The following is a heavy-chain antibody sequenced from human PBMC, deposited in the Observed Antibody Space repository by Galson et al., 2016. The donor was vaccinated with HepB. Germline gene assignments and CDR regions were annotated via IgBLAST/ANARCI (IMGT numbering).Heavy chain of an antibody. D-gene: IGHD3-10*01. Sequence: SCKASGYTFTTYGLSWVRQAPGQGLEWMGWISPYNGNTKYAQNFQGRVTMTTDTSTSTAYMELRGLRSDDTAVYYCARKDGEAAHNYYYHHYGMDVWGRGTTVSVSS. CDR2: ISPYNGNT. CDR1: GYTFTTYG. V-gene: IGHV1-18*01. J-gene: IGHJ6*02. CDR3: ARKDGEAAHNYYYHHYGMDV.